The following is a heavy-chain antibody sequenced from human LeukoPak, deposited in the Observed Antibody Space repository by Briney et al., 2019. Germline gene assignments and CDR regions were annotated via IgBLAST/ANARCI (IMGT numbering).Heavy chain of an antibody. J-gene: IGHJ4*02. CDR1: GFTFSNAW. D-gene: IGHD2/OR15-2a*01. CDR3: TRKGSQWDFLVDY. CDR2: ITSSGRYI. Sequence: GGSLRLSCAVSGFTFSNAWMSWVRQAPGKGLEWVSSITSSGRYIYYADSVKGRFTISRDNSENSLYLQMDSLTAEDTAVYYCTRKGSQWDFLVDYWGQGTRVAVSS. V-gene: IGHV3-21*01.